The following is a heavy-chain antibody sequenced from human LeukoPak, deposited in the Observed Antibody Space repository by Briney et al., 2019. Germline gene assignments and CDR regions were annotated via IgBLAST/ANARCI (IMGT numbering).Heavy chain of an antibody. CDR1: GGSFTGHY. CDR3: ARVGWQWLVQAFDI. V-gene: IGHV4-34*01. CDR2: INHSGRT. Sequence: PSETLSLTCAVYGGSFTGHYWTWIRHPPEKGLEWIGEINHSGRTFSTVSLKSRLSISVDTSKNQFSLKLTSVTAADTAVYYCARVGWQWLVQAFDIWGQGTMVAVSS. D-gene: IGHD6-19*01. J-gene: IGHJ3*02.